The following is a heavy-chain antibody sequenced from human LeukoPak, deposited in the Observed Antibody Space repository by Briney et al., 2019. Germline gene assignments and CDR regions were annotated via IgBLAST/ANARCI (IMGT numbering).Heavy chain of an antibody. Sequence: GRSLRLSCGASGFTFSSYAMHWVRQAPGKGLEWVAVISYDGSNKYYADSVKGRFTISRDNSKNTLYLQMNSLRAEDTAVYYCARDRKGALNYDMDVWGQGTTVTVSS. CDR2: ISYDGSNK. CDR1: GFTFSSYA. CDR3: ARDRKGALNYDMDV. J-gene: IGHJ6*02. V-gene: IGHV3-30*04.